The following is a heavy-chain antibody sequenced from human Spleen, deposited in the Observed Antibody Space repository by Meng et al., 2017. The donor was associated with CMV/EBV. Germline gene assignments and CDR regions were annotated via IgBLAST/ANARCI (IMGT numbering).Heavy chain of an antibody. CDR2: ISYDGSNK. J-gene: IGHJ4*02. V-gene: IGHV3-30*03. Sequence: GESLKISCAASGFTFSDYWMTWVRQAPGKGLEWVAVISYDGSNKYYADSVKGRFTISRDNSKNTLYLQMNSLRAEDTAVYYCARDPALEYSGYGYFDYWGQGTLVTVSS. D-gene: IGHD5-12*01. CDR1: GFTFSDYW. CDR3: ARDPALEYSGYGYFDY.